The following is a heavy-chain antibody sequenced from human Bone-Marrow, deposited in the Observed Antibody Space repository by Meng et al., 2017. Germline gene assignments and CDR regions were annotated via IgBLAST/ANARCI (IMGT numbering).Heavy chain of an antibody. CDR3: ARTYYFVSTGYSSPFDY. Sequence: SPKISRAATGITFSSYWRHWVRQGPGRGVEWVPGIRWNSGSIGYADSVKGRFTISRDNSKNTLFLQMNRLSADATDMYYCARTYYFVSTGYSSPFDYWGQGTLVTVSS. CDR1: GITFSSYW. V-gene: IGHV3-9*01. CDR2: IRWNSGSI. J-gene: IGHJ4*02. D-gene: IGHD3-22*01.